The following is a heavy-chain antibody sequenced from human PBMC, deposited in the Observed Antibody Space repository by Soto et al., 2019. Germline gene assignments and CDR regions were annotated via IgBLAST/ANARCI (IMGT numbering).Heavy chain of an antibody. Sequence: QVQLVQSGAEVKKPGSSVKVSCKASGGTFSSYAISWVRQAPGQGLEWMGGIIPIFGTANYAQKFQGRVTXXAXEXXSRAYMELSSLRSEDTAVYYCARVAGSGWSHVFQHWGQGTLVTVSS. CDR2: IIPIFGTA. D-gene: IGHD6-19*01. CDR3: ARVAGSGWSHVFQH. CDR1: GGTFSSYA. V-gene: IGHV1-69*12. J-gene: IGHJ1*01.